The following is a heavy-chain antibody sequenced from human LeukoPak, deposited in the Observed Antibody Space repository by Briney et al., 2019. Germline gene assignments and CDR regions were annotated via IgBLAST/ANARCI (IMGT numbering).Heavy chain of an antibody. J-gene: IGHJ4*02. CDR3: ASLNYYGSGTSEYYFDY. Sequence: ASVKVSCKPSGYTFTSYGISWVRQAPGQGREWMGWISAYNGNTNYAQKLQGRVTMTTDTSTSTAYMELRRLRSDDTAVYYCASLNYYGSGTSEYYFDYWGQGTLVTVSS. V-gene: IGHV1-18*01. CDR1: GYTFTSYG. CDR2: ISAYNGNT. D-gene: IGHD3-10*01.